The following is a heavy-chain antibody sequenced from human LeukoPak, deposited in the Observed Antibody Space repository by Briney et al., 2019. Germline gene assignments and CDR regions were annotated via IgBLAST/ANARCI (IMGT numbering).Heavy chain of an antibody. V-gene: IGHV4-38-2*01. Sequence: PSETLSLTCAVSDYSISSHNYWGWIRQPPGKGLEWIGSVYHSGSTHYSPSLKSRVTMSVDTSKNQFSLKLSPVTAADTAVYYCARNDSSGYFDYWGQGTLVTVSS. CDR1: DYSISSHNY. CDR2: VYHSGST. CDR3: ARNDSSGYFDY. J-gene: IGHJ4*02. D-gene: IGHD3-22*01.